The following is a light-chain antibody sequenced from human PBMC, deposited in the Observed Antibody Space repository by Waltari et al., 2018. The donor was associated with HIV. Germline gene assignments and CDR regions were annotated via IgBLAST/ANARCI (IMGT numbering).Light chain of an antibody. CDR3: SSYTGYNDFL. CDR1: SSDVGGYNY. CDR2: EVT. V-gene: IGLV2-8*01. Sequence: QSALTQPPPASGSPGQSVTISCTGTSSDVGGYNYVSWYQQHPGKAPKLMIFEVTKRPEGVPNRFSGSKSGNTASLTVSGLQADDEADYYCSSYTGYNDFLFGAGTKLTVL. J-gene: IGLJ3*02.